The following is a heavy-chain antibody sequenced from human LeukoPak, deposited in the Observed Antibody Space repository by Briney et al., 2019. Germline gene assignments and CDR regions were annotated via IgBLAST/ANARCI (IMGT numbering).Heavy chain of an antibody. J-gene: IGHJ4*02. CDR3: AREEPDYYGSGAPLY. Sequence: ASVKVSCKASGYTFTSYYMHWVRQAPGQGLEWMGIINPSGGSTSYAQKFQGRVTMTRDTSTSTVYMELSSLRSEDTAVYYCAREEPDYYGSGAPLYWGQGTLVTVSS. V-gene: IGHV1-46*01. D-gene: IGHD3-10*01. CDR2: INPSGGST. CDR1: GYTFTSYY.